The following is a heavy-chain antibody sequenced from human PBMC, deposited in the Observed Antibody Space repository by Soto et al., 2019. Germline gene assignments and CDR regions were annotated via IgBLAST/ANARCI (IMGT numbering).Heavy chain of an antibody. CDR3: ALLAAAGTARVDV. CDR2: ISGAGT. V-gene: IGHV3-23*01. D-gene: IGHD6-13*01. J-gene: IGHJ6*02. Sequence: PGGSLRLSCAASAFSFSTYAMSWVRQAPGKGLEWVSAISGAGTDYADSVKGRFTISRDNSKNTLYLQMNSLRVDDTAVYFCALLAAAGTARVDVWGQGTTVTVFS. CDR1: AFSFSTYA.